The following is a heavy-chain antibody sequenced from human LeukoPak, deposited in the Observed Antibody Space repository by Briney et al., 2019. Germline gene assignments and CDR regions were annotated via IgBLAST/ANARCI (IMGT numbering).Heavy chain of an antibody. D-gene: IGHD3-9*01. CDR3: ARGAYDILTGEDHHYYYYGMDV. CDR2: MNPNSGNT. V-gene: IGHV1-8*01. J-gene: IGHJ6*02. CDR1: GYTFTSYD. Sequence: ASVKVSCKASGYTFTSYDINWVRQATGQGLEWMGWMNPNSGNTGYAQKFQGRVTMTRNTSMSTAYMELSSLRSEDTAVYYCARGAYDILTGEDHHYYYYGMDVWGQGTTVTVSS.